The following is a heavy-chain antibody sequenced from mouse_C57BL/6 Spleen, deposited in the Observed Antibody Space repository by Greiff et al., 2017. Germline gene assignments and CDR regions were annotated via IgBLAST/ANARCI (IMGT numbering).Heavy chain of an antibody. J-gene: IGHJ1*03. CDR2: INPSNGGT. V-gene: IGHV1-53*01. CDR3: ATGNYYVHWYFEV. D-gene: IGHD1-1*01. CDR1: GYTFTSYW. Sequence: QVQLKQPGTELVKPGASVKLSCKASGYTFTSYWMHWVKQRPGQGLEWIGNINPSNGGTNYNEKFKSKATLTVDKSSSTAYMHLSSLTSEDSAVYYCATGNYYVHWYFEVWGTGTTVTVSS.